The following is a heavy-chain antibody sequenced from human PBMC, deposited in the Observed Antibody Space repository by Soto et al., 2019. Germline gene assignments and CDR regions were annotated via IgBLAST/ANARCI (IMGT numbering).Heavy chain of an antibody. Sequence: GESLKISCKGSGYSFTSYWIGWVRQMPGKGLEWMGIIYPGDSDTRYSPSFQGQVTISADKSISTAYLQWSSLKASDTAMYYCARRSTYDSSGYDAFDIWGQGTMVTVSS. J-gene: IGHJ3*02. D-gene: IGHD3-22*01. V-gene: IGHV5-51*01. CDR3: ARRSTYDSSGYDAFDI. CDR1: GYSFTSYW. CDR2: IYPGDSDT.